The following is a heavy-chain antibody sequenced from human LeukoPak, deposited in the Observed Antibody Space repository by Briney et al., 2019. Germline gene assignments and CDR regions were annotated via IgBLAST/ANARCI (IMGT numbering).Heavy chain of an antibody. Sequence: GGSLRLSCAASGFTFSSYAMSWVRQAPGKGLEWVSAISGSGGSTYYADSVKGRFTISRDNSKNTLYLQMNSLRAEDTAAYYCAKDVAAAGLFDYWGQGTLVTVSS. V-gene: IGHV3-23*01. CDR2: ISGSGGST. D-gene: IGHD6-13*01. J-gene: IGHJ4*02. CDR1: GFTFSSYA. CDR3: AKDVAAAGLFDY.